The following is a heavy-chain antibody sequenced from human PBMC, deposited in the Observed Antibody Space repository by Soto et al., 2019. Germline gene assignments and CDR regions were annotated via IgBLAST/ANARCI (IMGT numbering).Heavy chain of an antibody. CDR3: ARGVASNY. V-gene: IGHV4-34*01. Sequence: QVQLQQWGAGLLKPSETLSLTCAVYGGSFSGYYWSWIRQSPGKGLEWIGEINHSGSTNYNPSLKSRVTISVDTSKNQFSLKLSSVTAADTAVYYCARGVASNYWGQGTLVTVSS. CDR2: INHSGST. CDR1: GGSFSGYY. D-gene: IGHD2-15*01. J-gene: IGHJ4*02.